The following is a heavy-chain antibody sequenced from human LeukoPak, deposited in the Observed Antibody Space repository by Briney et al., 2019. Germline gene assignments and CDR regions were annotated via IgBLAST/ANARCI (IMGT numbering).Heavy chain of an antibody. CDR1: GFNFADYG. D-gene: IGHD5-18*01. V-gene: IGHV3-20*04. CDR3: ARAYSYGYLDYFDY. J-gene: IGHJ4*02. CDR2: INWNGGST. Sequence: GGSLRLSCAGSGFNFADYGISWVRQAPGKGLEWVSGINWNGGSTKYADSVKGRFSISRGNAENSLFLQMNILRDEDTALYYRARAYSYGYLDYFDYWGQGTLVTVSS.